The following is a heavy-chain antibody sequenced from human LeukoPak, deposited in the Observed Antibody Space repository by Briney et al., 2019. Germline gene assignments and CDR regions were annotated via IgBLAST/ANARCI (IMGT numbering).Heavy chain of an antibody. CDR2: LSGSAISA. J-gene: IGHJ4*02. V-gene: IGHV3-23*01. Sequence: GGSLRLSCVASGFTFSNYAMSWVRQAPGKGLEWVSGLSGSAISAYYADSVKGRFTISRDNSKNTLYLQMNSLRAEDTAVYYCAKDRYKGTYAPIDYWGQGTLVTVSS. CDR1: GFTFSNYA. CDR3: AKDRYKGTYAPIDY. D-gene: IGHD2-2*02.